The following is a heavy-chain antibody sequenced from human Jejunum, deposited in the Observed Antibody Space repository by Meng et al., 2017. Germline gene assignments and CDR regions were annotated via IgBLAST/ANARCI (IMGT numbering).Heavy chain of an antibody. CDR3: VGQTNTGH. CDR2: INSDGSVT. CDR1: GFTLDNYW. V-gene: IGHV3-74*03. D-gene: IGHD4-17*01. J-gene: IGHJ4*02. Sequence: EVQLVESGGGLVQSGGSLSLSCAASGFTLDNYWMHCVRQAPGKGLVWVSGINSDGSVTEYVDSVRGRFTISRDNAKNTLYLQMDSLRGEDTAVYYCVGQTNTGHWGQGTLVTVSS.